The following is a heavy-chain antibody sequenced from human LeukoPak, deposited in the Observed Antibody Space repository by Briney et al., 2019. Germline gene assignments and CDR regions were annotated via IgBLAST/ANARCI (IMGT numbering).Heavy chain of an antibody. CDR1: GFTVSSNY. V-gene: IGHV3-66*02. Sequence: PGGSLRLSCAASGFTVSSNYMSWVRQAPGKGLEWVSVIYSGGSTYYAGSVKGRFTISRDNSKNTLYLQMNSLRAEDTAVYYCARGGLVPAAARVIGFDIWGQGTMVTVSS. CDR3: ARGGLVPAAARVIGFDI. CDR2: IYSGGST. D-gene: IGHD2-2*01. J-gene: IGHJ3*02.